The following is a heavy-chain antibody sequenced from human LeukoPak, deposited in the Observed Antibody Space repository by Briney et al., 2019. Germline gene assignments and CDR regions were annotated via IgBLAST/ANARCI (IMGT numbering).Heavy chain of an antibody. CDR3: ARAGHYCLDY. CDR1: GGSISTGYW. V-gene: IGHV4-4*02. J-gene: IGHJ4*02. D-gene: IGHD2/OR15-2a*01. CDR2: IHHSGNT. Sequence: ETLSLTCAVSGGSISTGYWWSWVRQPPGKGLEWIGEIHHSGNTNYNPSLKSRVTISVDKSKNQFSLSLRSVTAADTAVYYCARAGHYCLDYWGQGTLVTVSS.